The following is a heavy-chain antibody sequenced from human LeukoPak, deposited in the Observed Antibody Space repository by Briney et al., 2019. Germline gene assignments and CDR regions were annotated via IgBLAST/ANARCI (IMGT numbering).Heavy chain of an antibody. D-gene: IGHD2-2*01. V-gene: IGHV4-34*01. J-gene: IGHJ4*02. CDR2: INHSGST. CDR1: GGSFSGYY. CDR3: ARYCSSTSCSGGGSYYFDY. Sequence: SETLSLTCAVYGGSFSGYYWSWIRQPPGKGLEWIGEINHSGSTNYNPSLKSRVTISVDTSKNQFSLKLSSVTAADTAVYYCARYCSSTSCSGGGSYYFDYWGQGTLVTVSS.